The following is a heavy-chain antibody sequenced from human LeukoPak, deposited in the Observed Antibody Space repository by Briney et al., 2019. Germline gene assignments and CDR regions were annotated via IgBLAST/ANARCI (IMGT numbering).Heavy chain of an antibody. D-gene: IGHD3-10*01. CDR2: ISSNGRNT. J-gene: IGHJ4*02. Sequence: GGSLRLSCAASGFTFSSYALHWVRQAPGKGLEYVSAISSNGRNTYYANSVKGRFTISRDNSKNTLYLQMGSLRAEDTAVYYCARGDYGSGSYPLDYWGQGTLVTVSS. CDR3: ARGDYGSGSYPLDY. CDR1: GFTFSSYA. V-gene: IGHV3-64*01.